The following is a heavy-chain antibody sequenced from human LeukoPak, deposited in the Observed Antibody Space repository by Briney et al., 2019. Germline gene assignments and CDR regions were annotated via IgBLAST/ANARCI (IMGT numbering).Heavy chain of an antibody. CDR1: GGTFSSYA. V-gene: IGHV1-69*05. CDR3: ARDLGYSSGWLNYYCDL. CDR2: SIPIFGTA. Sequence: ASVKVSCKASGGTFSSYAISWLRQAPVQGLEWMGRSIPIFGTANYAQKFQGRVTITTDESTSTAYMELSSLRSEDTAVYYCARDLGYSSGWLNYYCDLWGRGTRVTVSS. J-gene: IGHJ2*01. D-gene: IGHD6-19*01.